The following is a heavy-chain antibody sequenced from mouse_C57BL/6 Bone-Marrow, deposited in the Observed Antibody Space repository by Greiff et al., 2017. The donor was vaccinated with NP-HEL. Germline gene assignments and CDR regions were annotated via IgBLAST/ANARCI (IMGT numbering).Heavy chain of an antibody. D-gene: IGHD2-4*01. CDR2: IFPGSGST. V-gene: IGHV1-75*01. J-gene: IGHJ3*01. CDR3: ARDEGYDYAAWFAY. CDR1: GYTFTDYY. Sequence: QVQLQQSGPELVKPGASVKISCKASGYTFTDYYINWVKQRPGQGLEWIGWIFPGSGSTYYNEKFKGKATLTVDKSSSTAYMLLSSLTSEDSAVYFCARDEGYDYAAWFAYWGQGTLVTVSA.